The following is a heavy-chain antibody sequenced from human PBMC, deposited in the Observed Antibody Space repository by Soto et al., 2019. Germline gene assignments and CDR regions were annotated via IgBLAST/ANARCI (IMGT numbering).Heavy chain of an antibody. CDR2: IYYSGST. CDR1: GGSISSGDYY. D-gene: IGHD3-22*01. CDR3: ARATPDTMVVDSSGPYSFDY. Sequence: SETLSLTCTVSGGSISSGDYYWSWIRQPPGKGLEWIGYIYYSGSTYYNPSLKSRVTISVDTSKNQFSLKLSSVTAADTAVYYCARATPDTMVVDSSGPYSFDYWGQATLVTVSS. J-gene: IGHJ4*02. V-gene: IGHV4-30-4*01.